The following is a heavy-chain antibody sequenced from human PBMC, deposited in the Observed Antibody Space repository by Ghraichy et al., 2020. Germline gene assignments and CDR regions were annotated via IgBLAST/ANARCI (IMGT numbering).Heavy chain of an antibody. Sequence: ASVKVSCKASGYTFTSYDINWVRQATGQGLEWMGWMNPNSGNTGYAQKFQGRVTMTRNTSISTAYMELSSLRSEDTAVYYCAREWGDYYYDSSGYVDWGQGTLVTVSS. V-gene: IGHV1-8*01. J-gene: IGHJ4*02. CDR3: AREWGDYYYDSSGYVD. CDR2: MNPNSGNT. D-gene: IGHD3-22*01. CDR1: GYTFTSYD.